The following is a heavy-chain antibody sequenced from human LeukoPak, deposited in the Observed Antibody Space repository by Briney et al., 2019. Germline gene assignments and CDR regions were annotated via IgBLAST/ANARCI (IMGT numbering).Heavy chain of an antibody. CDR1: GFTFDDYA. CDR2: ISWNSGSI. V-gene: IGHV3-9*01. CDR3: ATGYSSGWYFYFQH. D-gene: IGHD6-19*01. J-gene: IGHJ1*01. Sequence: AGGSLRLSCAASGFTFDDYAMHWVRQAPGKGLEWVSGISWNSGSIGYADSVKGRFTISRDNAKNSLSLRMNSLSAEDTAVYYCATGYSSGWYFYFQHWGQGSLVSVSS.